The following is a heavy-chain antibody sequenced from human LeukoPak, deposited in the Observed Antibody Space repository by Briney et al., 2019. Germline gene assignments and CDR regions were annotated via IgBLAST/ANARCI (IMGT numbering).Heavy chain of an antibody. D-gene: IGHD6-19*01. J-gene: IGHJ4*02. Sequence: TGGSLRLSCAASGFTFSSYAMSWVRQAPGRGLEWASAISGSGGSTYYADSVKGRFTISRDNSKNTLYLQMNSLRAEDTAVYYCARWQWLVPFDYWGQGTLVTVSS. CDR3: ARWQWLVPFDY. V-gene: IGHV3-23*01. CDR2: ISGSGGST. CDR1: GFTFSSYA.